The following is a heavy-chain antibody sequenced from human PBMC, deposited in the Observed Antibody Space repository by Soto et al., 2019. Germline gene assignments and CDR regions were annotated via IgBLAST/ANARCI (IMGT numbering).Heavy chain of an antibody. CDR1: GGTFSSYA. CDR3: ARVGDIVVVVAAAAKRLREGYYYGMDV. J-gene: IGHJ6*02. CDR2: IIPIFGTA. D-gene: IGHD2-15*01. V-gene: IGHV1-69*01. Sequence: QVQLVQSGAEVKKPGSSVKVSYKASGGTFSSYAISWVRQAPGQGLEWMGGIIPIFGTANYAQKFQGRVTITADESTSTAYMELSSLRSEDTAVYYCARVGDIVVVVAAAAKRLREGYYYGMDVWGQGTTVTVSS.